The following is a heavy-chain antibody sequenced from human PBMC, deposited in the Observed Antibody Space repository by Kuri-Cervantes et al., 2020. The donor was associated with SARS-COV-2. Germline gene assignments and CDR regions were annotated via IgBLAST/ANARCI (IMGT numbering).Heavy chain of an antibody. V-gene: IGHV1-2*02. CDR1: GYTFTGYY. Sequence: ASVKVSCKASGYTFTGYYMHWVRQAPGQGLEWMGWINPNSGGTNYAQKFQGRVTMTRDTSISTAYMELSRLRSDDTAVYYCATIGYCSGGSCWFDYYYGMDVWGQGATVTVSS. CDR3: ATIGYCSGGSCWFDYYYGMDV. J-gene: IGHJ6*02. D-gene: IGHD2-15*01. CDR2: INPNSGGT.